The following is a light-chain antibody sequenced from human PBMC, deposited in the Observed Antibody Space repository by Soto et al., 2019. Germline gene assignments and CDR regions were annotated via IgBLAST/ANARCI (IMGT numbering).Light chain of an antibody. J-gene: IGKJ1*01. CDR3: QQYATSPWT. V-gene: IGKV3-20*01. Sequence: EIVLTQSPGTLSLSPGERATLSCRASQTVDTNYLAWYQQIPGQAPRLLIYSASTRATGIPDRFSGSGSGTDFTLTISRLDPEDSAVYYCQQYATSPWTFGQGTKVDIK. CDR2: SAS. CDR1: QTVDTNY.